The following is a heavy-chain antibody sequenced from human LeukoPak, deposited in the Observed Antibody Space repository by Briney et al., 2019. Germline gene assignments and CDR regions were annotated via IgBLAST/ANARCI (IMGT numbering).Heavy chain of an antibody. J-gene: IGHJ3*02. CDR1: GGSFSGYY. Sequence: SETLSLTCAIYGGSFSGYYWSWIRQPPGKGLEWIGEINHSGSTNYNPSLKSRVTISVDTSKNQFSLKLSSVTAADTAVYYCAREPDYQDAFDIWGQGTMVTVSS. CDR3: AREPDYQDAFDI. D-gene: IGHD4-11*01. CDR2: INHSGST. V-gene: IGHV4-34*01.